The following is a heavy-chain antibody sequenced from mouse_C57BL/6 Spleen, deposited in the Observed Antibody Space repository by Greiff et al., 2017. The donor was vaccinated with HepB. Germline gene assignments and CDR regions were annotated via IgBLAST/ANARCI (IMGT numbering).Heavy chain of an antibody. CDR2: IDPENGDT. CDR3: TTDYSNYDAMDY. Sequence: VQLQQSGAELVRPGASVKLSRTASGFNIKDDYMHWVKQRPEQGLEWIGWIDPENGDTEYASKFQGKATITADTSSNTAYLQLSSLTSEDTAVYYCTTDYSNYDAMDYWGQGTSVTVSS. V-gene: IGHV14-4*01. CDR1: GFNIKDDY. D-gene: IGHD2-5*01. J-gene: IGHJ4*01.